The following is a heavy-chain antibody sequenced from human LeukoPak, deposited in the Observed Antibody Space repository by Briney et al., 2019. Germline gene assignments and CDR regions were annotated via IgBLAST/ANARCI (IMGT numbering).Heavy chain of an antibody. CDR3: ARDGSGVYYDSSGYYYRWYYFDY. V-gene: IGHV1-18*01. Sequence: GASVKVSCKASGYTFTSYGISWVRQAPGQGLEWMGWISAYNGNTNYAQKLQGRVTMTTDTSTSTAYMELRSLRSDDTAVYYCARDGSGVYYDSSGYYYRWYYFDYWGRGTLVTVSS. J-gene: IGHJ4*02. D-gene: IGHD3-22*01. CDR1: GYTFTSYG. CDR2: ISAYNGNT.